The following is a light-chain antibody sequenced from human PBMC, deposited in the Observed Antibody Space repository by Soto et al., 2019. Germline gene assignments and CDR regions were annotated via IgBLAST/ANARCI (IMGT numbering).Light chain of an antibody. V-gene: IGLV2-8*01. Sequence: QSALTQPPSASGAPGQSVTISCTGTSSDVGGYNYVSWYQKHPGRAPRIMIYEVNKRPSGVPDRCSGSKSGDTASLTVSGLQAEDEADYYCYSYAGSHNVFGTGTKLTVL. CDR1: SSDVGGYNY. CDR3: YSYAGSHNV. J-gene: IGLJ1*01. CDR2: EVN.